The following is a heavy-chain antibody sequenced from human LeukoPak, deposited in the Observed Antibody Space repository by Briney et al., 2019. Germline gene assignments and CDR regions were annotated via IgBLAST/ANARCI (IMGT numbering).Heavy chain of an antibody. D-gene: IGHD2-15*01. CDR1: GFTFSNYS. CDR2: ISISSSTI. V-gene: IGHV3-48*01. CDR3: ARGDCSGGSCYLSLTTIDY. J-gene: IGHJ4*02. Sequence: GGSLRLSCAASGFTFSNYSMNWVRQAPGKGLEWVSYISISSSTIYYADSVKGRFTISRDNAKNSLYLQMNSLRAEDTAVYYCARGDCSGGSCYLSLTTIDYWGQGTLVTVSS.